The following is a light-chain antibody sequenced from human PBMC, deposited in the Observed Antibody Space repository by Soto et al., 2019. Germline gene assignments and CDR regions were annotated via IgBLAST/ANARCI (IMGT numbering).Light chain of an antibody. CDR3: QQYSSSRT. V-gene: IGKV3-20*01. CDR2: GGS. Sequence: EIVLTQSPGTLSLSPGERATLSCRASQSVSSYLAWYQQKPGQAPRXLIYGGSSRATGIPVRFSGSGSETAFTLTITRLEPEDFAVYYCQQYSSSRTFGQGTKVDI. CDR1: QSVSSY. J-gene: IGKJ1*01.